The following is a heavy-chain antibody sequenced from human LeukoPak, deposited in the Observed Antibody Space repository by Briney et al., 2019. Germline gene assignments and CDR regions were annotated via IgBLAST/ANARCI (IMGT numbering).Heavy chain of an antibody. D-gene: IGHD3-3*01. CDR3: ARANSYYDFWSGPLFDY. V-gene: IGHV1-18*01. CDR1: GYTFTSFG. CDR2: SSAYNGNR. Sequence: ASVKVSCKAFGYTFTSFGVSWVRQAPGQGPEWMGWSSAYNGNREYVERFQGRVTMTTDTSTSTAYMELRSLRSDDTAVYYCARANSYYDFWSGPLFDYWGQGTLVTVSS. J-gene: IGHJ4*02.